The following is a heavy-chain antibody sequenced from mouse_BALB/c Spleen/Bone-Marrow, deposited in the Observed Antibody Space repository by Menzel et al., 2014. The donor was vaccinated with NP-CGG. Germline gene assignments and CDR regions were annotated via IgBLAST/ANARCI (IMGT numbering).Heavy chain of an antibody. CDR2: INPINGGT. CDR3: TRSNYGYWYFDV. Sequence: QVQLKESGAELVKPGASVKLSCKASGYTFTSYYMYWVRQRPGQGLEWIGEINPINGGTNFSEKFKSRATLTVDKSSSTAFMQLSTLTSEDSAVYYCTRSNYGYWYFDVWGAGPTVTVSS. D-gene: IGHD1-1*01. CDR1: GYTFTSYY. V-gene: IGHV1S81*02. J-gene: IGHJ1*01.